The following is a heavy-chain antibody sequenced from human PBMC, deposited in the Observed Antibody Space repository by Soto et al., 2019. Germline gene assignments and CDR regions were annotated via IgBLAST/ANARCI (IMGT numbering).Heavy chain of an antibody. CDR3: TTERGTGSYPNWFDP. CDR2: ISGTGGST. CDR1: GFTFSNYA. J-gene: IGHJ5*02. Sequence: EVQLLESGGGLVQPGGALRLSCAASGFTFSNYAMTWVRQAPGKGLEWVSSISGTGGSTYYADSVKGRFTISRDKSKNTLYMQMNSRRVEDTAVYYCTTERGTGSYPNWFDPWGQGTQVTVSS. V-gene: IGHV3-23*01. D-gene: IGHD3-16*02.